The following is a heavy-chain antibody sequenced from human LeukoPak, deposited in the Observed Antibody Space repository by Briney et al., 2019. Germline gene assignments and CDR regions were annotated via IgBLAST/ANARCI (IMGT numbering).Heavy chain of an antibody. CDR1: GFTFSSYE. CDR2: ISSSGSTI. V-gene: IGHV3-48*03. J-gene: IGHJ6*02. D-gene: IGHD3-9*01. Sequence: PGGSLRLSCAASGFTFSSYEMNWVRQAPGKGLEWVSYISSSGSTIYYADSVEGRFTISRDNAKNSLYLQMNSLRAEDTAVYYCARELRYFDWLPHPMDVWGQGTTVTVSS. CDR3: ARELRYFDWLPHPMDV.